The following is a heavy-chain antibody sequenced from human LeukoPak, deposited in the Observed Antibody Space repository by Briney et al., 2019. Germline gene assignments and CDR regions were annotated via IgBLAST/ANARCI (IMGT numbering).Heavy chain of an antibody. CDR2: INPNSGGT. D-gene: IGHD2-2*01. V-gene: IGHV1-2*02. Sequence: ASVKVSCKASGYTFTGYYMHWVRQAPGQGLEWMGWINPNSGGTNYAQKFQGRVTMTRDTSISTAYMELSRLRSDDTAVYYCARVGYGSSTSCHNWFDPWGQGTLVTVSS. CDR1: GYTFTGYY. CDR3: ARVGYGSSTSCHNWFDP. J-gene: IGHJ5*02.